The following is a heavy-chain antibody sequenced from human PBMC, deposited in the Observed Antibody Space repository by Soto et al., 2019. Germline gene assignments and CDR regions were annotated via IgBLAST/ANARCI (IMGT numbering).Heavy chain of an antibody. V-gene: IGHV3-33*03. Sequence: GGSLRLSCTAAELTSVDYTMTRFRQAPGKGLAWVAVIWYDGSNKYYADSVKGRFTISRDNAKNSLYLQMNSLRAEDTAVYYCAGRDGAGHSSGYYGMDVWGQGTTVTVSS. CDR3: AGRDGAGHSSGYYGMDV. D-gene: IGHD6-19*01. CDR1: ELTSVDYT. J-gene: IGHJ6*02. CDR2: IWYDGSNK.